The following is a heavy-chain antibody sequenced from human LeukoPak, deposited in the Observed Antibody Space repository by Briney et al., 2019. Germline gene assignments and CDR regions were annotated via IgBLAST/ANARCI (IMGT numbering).Heavy chain of an antibody. CDR3: AKDPREYCSSTSCPNWFDP. CDR2: ISASGGTT. CDR1: GFTFSSYW. D-gene: IGHD2-2*01. Sequence: GGSLRLSCAASGFTFSSYWMSWVRQAPGKGLEWVSSISASGGTTYYADSVKGRFTISRDNSKNTLYLQMLSLRAEDSAIYYCAKDPREYCSSTSCPNWFDPWGQGTLVTVSS. V-gene: IGHV3-23*01. J-gene: IGHJ5*02.